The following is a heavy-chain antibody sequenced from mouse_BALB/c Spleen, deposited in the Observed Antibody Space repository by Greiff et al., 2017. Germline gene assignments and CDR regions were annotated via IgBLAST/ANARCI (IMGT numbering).Heavy chain of an antibody. D-gene: IGHD1-1*01. CDR3: TRGPYYYGSSSYAMDY. Sequence: QVQLQQPGAELVRPGASVKLSCKASGYTFTSYWINWVKQRPGQGLEWIGNIYPSDSYTNYNQKFKDKATLTVDKSSSTAYMQLSSPTSEDSAVYYCTRGPYYYGSSSYAMDYWGQGTSVTVSS. CDR2: IYPSDSYT. J-gene: IGHJ4*01. V-gene: IGHV1-69*02. CDR1: GYTFTSYW.